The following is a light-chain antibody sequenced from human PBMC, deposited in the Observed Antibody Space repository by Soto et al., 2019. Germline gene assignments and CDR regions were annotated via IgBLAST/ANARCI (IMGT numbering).Light chain of an antibody. V-gene: IGLV2-14*01. CDR2: EVS. Sequence: QSVLTQPASVSGSPGQSITISCTGTSSDVGGYNYVSWYQQHPGKAPKLMIYEVSNRPSGVSNRFSGSKSGNTASQTISGRQAEDEADYYCSSYTSSSTVVFGGGTKVTVL. CDR1: SSDVGGYNY. CDR3: SSYTSSSTVV. J-gene: IGLJ2*01.